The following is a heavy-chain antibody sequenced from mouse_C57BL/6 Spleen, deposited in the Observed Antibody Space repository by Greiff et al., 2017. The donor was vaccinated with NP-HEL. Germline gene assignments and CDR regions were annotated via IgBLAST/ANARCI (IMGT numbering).Heavy chain of an antibody. V-gene: IGHV1-80*01. CDR3: ARKGGSNWYFDV. J-gene: IGHJ1*03. D-gene: IGHD1-1*01. Sequence: QVQLKQSGAELVKPGASVKISCKASGYAFSSYWMNWVKQRPGKGLEWIGQIYPGDGDTNYNGKFKGKATLTADKSSSTAYMQLSSLTSEDSAVYFCARKGGSNWYFDVWGTGTTVTVSS. CDR1: GYAFSSYW. CDR2: IYPGDGDT.